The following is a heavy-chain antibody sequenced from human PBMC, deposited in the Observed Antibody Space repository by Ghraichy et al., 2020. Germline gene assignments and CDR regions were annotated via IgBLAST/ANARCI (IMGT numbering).Heavy chain of an antibody. Sequence: GGSLRLSCTASGFTFSRNAMSWVRQAQGKGLEWVSAISGSGDSTYYADSVKGRFTISRDNSKNTLYLQMNSLRAEDTAVYYCAKDPNIISLSFGMDVWGQGTTVVVSS. CDR2: ISGSGDST. V-gene: IGHV3-23*01. D-gene: IGHD3-10*01. CDR1: GFTFSRNA. CDR3: AKDPNIISLSFGMDV. J-gene: IGHJ6*02.